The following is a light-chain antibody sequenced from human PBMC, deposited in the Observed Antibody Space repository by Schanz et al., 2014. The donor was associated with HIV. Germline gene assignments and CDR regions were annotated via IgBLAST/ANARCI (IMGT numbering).Light chain of an antibody. CDR1: QSVSNN. CDR3: HQYGHSPPYT. J-gene: IGKJ2*01. V-gene: IGKV3-20*01. CDR2: GAS. Sequence: EIVLTQSPAILSVSPGDRVTLSCRASQSVSNNFAWYQQKPGQAPRLLIYGASSRATGIPDRFSGGGSGTDFTLIINRLDPEDFAVYYCHQYGHSPPYTFGQGTKLEIK.